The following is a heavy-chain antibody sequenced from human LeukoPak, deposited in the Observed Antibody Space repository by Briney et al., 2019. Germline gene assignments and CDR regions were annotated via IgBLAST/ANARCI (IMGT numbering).Heavy chain of an antibody. Sequence: GGSLRLSCAASGFSFSSYGMHWVRQAPGKGLEWVAFIRYDGTNKYYADSVKGRFTISRDNSKHTLYLQMNSLRAEDTAVYYCAKDPYYYGSGSYWFDYWGQGTLVTVSS. CDR3: AKDPYYYGSGSYWFDY. CDR2: IRYDGTNK. D-gene: IGHD3-10*01. J-gene: IGHJ4*02. V-gene: IGHV3-30*02. CDR1: GFSFSSYG.